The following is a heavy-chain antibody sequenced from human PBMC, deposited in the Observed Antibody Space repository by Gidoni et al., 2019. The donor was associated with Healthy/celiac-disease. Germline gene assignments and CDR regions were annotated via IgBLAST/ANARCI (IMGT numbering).Heavy chain of an antibody. D-gene: IGHD1-26*01. CDR1: GFIFSSYA. CDR2: ISGSGGST. J-gene: IGHJ4*02. Sequence: EVQLLESGGGLVQPGGSLRLSCAASGFIFSSYAMSWVRQAPGQGLEWVSAISGSGGSTYYADSVKGRFTISRDNSKNTLYLQMNSLRAEDTAVYYCAKLGSGSYYGGDYWGQGTLVTVSS. CDR3: AKLGSGSYYGGDY. V-gene: IGHV3-23*01.